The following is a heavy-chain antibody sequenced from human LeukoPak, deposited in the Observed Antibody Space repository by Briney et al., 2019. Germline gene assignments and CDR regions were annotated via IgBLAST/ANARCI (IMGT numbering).Heavy chain of an antibody. D-gene: IGHD7-27*01. V-gene: IGHV3-7*02. Sequence: GGSLRLSCSASGFIFSSFWMSWVRQAPGKGLEWVAKIKQGGSEKYYVDSVKGRFTISRDNAKNSLYLQMNSLRAEDSALYYCARIRESLGLGAFDIWGQGTMVTVSS. CDR3: ARIRESLGLGAFDI. J-gene: IGHJ3*02. CDR1: GFIFSSFW. CDR2: IKQGGSEK.